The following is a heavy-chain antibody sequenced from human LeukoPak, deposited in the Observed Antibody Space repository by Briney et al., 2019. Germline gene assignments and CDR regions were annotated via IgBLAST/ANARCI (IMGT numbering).Heavy chain of an antibody. V-gene: IGHV4-34*11. CDR1: GGSFSGYY. CDR3: ARDGVPLTNLVARPFHP. D-gene: IGHD1-14*01. Sequence: SKTLSLTCAVYGGSFSGYYWSWIRHPPGKGLEWIGYISYSGSTNFNPSLKSRVTISVDTSKNQFSLKMTSVTAADTAVYYCARDGVPLTNLVARPFHPWGQGTLVTVSS. J-gene: IGHJ1*01. CDR2: ISYSGST.